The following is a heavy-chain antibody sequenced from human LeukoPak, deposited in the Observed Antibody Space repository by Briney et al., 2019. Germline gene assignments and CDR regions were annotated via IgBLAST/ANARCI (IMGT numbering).Heavy chain of an antibody. CDR2: IDPNTDGT. CDR1: GYTFTGYY. D-gene: IGHD6-13*01. Sequence: ASVKVSCKASGYTFTGYYIHWVRQAPGQGLEWMGWIDPNTDGTSFAQKFQGRVSMTSDSSIRTAYMDLSRLKSDDTALYFCTRGHGKSRQYLVDFDYWGQGTLVTVSS. V-gene: IGHV1-2*02. CDR3: TRGHGKSRQYLVDFDY. J-gene: IGHJ4*02.